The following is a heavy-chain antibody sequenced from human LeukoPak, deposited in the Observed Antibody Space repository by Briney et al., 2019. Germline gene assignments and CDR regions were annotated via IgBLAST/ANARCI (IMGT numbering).Heavy chain of an antibody. J-gene: IGHJ4*02. Sequence: PSETLSLNCSVSGGYISSYSWSWIRQPPGEGLEWIGYFYHSGSTNYNSSLMGRATISIDTSNNQMFLKLRSVTAADTAVYYCAKKGGSFWSGHYLDDWGQGTLVIVSS. CDR3: AKKGGSFWSGHYLDD. CDR1: GGYISSYS. CDR2: FYHSGST. V-gene: IGHV4-59*01. D-gene: IGHD3-3*01.